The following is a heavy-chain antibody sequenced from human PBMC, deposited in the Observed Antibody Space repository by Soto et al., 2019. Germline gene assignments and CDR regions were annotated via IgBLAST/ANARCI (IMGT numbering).Heavy chain of an antibody. V-gene: IGHV4-4*07. D-gene: IGHD2-15*01. CDR2: IYTSGST. CDR1: GGSISSYS. J-gene: IGHJ5*02. Sequence: QVQLQESGPGLVKPSETLSLTCTVSGGSISSYSWSWIRQPAGKGLEWIGRIYTSGSTNYNPSLKSRVTMSVDTSKNQFSLKLSSVTAADTAVYYCARGAYCSGGSCYSGSYNWFDPWGQGTLVTVSS. CDR3: ARGAYCSGGSCYSGSYNWFDP.